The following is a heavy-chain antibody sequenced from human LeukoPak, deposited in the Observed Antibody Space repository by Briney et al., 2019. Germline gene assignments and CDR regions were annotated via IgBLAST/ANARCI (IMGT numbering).Heavy chain of an antibody. D-gene: IGHD3-16*01. V-gene: IGHV3-23*01. CDR2: ISGSGGST. CDR3: ARGLRFVAYYYGMDV. CDR1: GFTFSSYA. Sequence: QPGGSLRLSCAASGFTFSSYAMSWVRQAPGKGLEWVSAISGSGGSTYYADSVKGRFTISRDNSRNTLYLQMNSLRAEDTAVYYCARGLRFVAYYYGMDVWGQGTTVTVSS. J-gene: IGHJ6*02.